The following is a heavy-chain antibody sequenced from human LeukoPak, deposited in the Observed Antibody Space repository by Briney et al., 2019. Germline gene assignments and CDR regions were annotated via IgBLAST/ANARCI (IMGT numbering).Heavy chain of an antibody. CDR2: LSDNGHKT. CDR3: AKDHGDYSFDY. CDR1: GFIFSSYA. Sequence: GGSLRLSCEVSGFIFSSYAMSWVRQAPGKGLEWVSTLSDNGHKTYYTDSVKGRFTISRDNSKNTLYLQMNSLRAEDTAVYFCAKDHGDYSFDYWGQGTLVTVSS. D-gene: IGHD4-17*01. J-gene: IGHJ4*02. V-gene: IGHV3-23*01.